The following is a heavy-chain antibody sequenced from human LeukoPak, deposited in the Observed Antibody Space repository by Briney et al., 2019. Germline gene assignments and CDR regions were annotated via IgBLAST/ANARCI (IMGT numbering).Heavy chain of an antibody. Sequence: GASVKVSCKASGYTFTGYYIRWVRQAPGQRLEWMGCINPNTGGTNYAQKFQGRVTMTSDTSINTAYMELSSLRSDDTALYYCARVKNLDYWGQGTLVTVSS. CDR3: ARVKNLDY. D-gene: IGHD2/OR15-2a*01. CDR1: GYTFTGYY. CDR2: INPNTGGT. J-gene: IGHJ4*02. V-gene: IGHV1-2*02.